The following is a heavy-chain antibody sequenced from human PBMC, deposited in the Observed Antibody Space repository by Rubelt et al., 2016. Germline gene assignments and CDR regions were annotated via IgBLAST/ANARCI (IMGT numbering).Heavy chain of an antibody. Sequence: QVQLQESGPGLVKPPETLSLTCTVSGYSLSSGYYWGWIRQPPGKGLEWIGVFFYGRGTYYNPSLQGRVTKSAATSRNQFSRGVSSGIAADTAVYSCARGRVGNYYMDVWGKGATVTVSS. J-gene: IGHJ6*03. V-gene: IGHV4-38-2*02. D-gene: IGHD5-24*01. CDR3: ARGRVGNYYMDV. CDR2: FFYGRGT. CDR1: GYSLSSGYY.